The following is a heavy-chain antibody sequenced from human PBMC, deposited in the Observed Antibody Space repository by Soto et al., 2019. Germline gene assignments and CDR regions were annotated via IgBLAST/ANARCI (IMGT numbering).Heavy chain of an antibody. CDR3: SRGILV. Sequence: QVQLQESGPGRVKPSQTLSLTCTVSGGSINSGGYCWSWIRQHPGKGLDWIGCISYGGSTSYNPSLKSRVTISVDTSKNQFSLTLTSVTAADTAVYYCSRGILVWGQGALITVSS. J-gene: IGHJ4*02. D-gene: IGHD2-15*01. V-gene: IGHV4-31*03. CDR1: GGSINSGGYC. CDR2: ISYGGST.